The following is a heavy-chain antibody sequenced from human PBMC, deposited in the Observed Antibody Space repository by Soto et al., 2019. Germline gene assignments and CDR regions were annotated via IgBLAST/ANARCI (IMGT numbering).Heavy chain of an antibody. CDR2: IIPLFGTA. Sequence: QVQLVQSGAEVKKPGSSVKVSCKASGDTFSSYAINWVRQAPGQGLEWMGGIIPLFGTANYAQKFKGRVTITAGESTSTVYMELSSLRSEDTAVYYCVRGGPAHYYDSSGYYSPLDYWGQGTLVTVSS. CDR1: GDTFSSYA. J-gene: IGHJ4*02. V-gene: IGHV1-69*01. D-gene: IGHD3-22*01. CDR3: VRGGPAHYYDSSGYYSPLDY.